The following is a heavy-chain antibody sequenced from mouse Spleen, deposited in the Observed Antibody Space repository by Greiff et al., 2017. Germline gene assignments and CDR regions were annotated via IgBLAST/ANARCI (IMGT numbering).Heavy chain of an antibody. CDR3: TREKVPYYFDY. CDR1: GYTFTSYW. D-gene: IGHD2-14*01. Sequence: QVQLQQPGAELVRPGASVKLSCKASGYTFTSYWINWVKQRPGQGLEWIGNIYPSDSYTNYNQKFKDKATLTVDKSSSTAYMQLSSPTSEDSAVYYCTREKVPYYFDYWGQGTTLTVSS. J-gene: IGHJ2*01. V-gene: IGHV1-69*02. CDR2: IYPSDSYT.